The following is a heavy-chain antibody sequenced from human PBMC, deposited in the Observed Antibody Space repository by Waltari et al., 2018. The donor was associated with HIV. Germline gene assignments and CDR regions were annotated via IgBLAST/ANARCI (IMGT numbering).Heavy chain of an antibody. D-gene: IGHD2-15*01. CDR2: IRGRGGST. V-gene: IGHV3-23*04. Sequence: EVQVVESGGGLVQPGGSLRLSCAASGFTFSKYAMSWVRQAPGKVLEWVAAIRGRGGSTHYADSVKGRFTISRDSSKNTLDLQMNSLRAEDTAVYFCAKDLYCSGGNCYSRVLDSWGQGTLVTVSS. CDR1: GFTFSKYA. J-gene: IGHJ4*02. CDR3: AKDLYCSGGNCYSRVLDS.